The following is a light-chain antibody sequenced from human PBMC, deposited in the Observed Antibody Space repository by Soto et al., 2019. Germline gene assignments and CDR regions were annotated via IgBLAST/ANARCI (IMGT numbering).Light chain of an antibody. V-gene: IGKV3-15*01. CDR1: QSVSSN. CDR2: GAS. Sequence: EIVMTQSPATLSVSPGERDTLSCRASQSVSSNLAWYQQKPGQAPRLLIYGASTGATGIPARFSGSGSGTEFTLTISSLQSEDFAVYYCQQYNNWPSYTFGQGTKLEIK. J-gene: IGKJ2*01. CDR3: QQYNNWPSYT.